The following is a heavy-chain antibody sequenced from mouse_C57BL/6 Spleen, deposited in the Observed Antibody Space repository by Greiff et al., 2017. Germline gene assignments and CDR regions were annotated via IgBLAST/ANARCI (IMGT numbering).Heavy chain of an antibody. CDR2: ISDGGSYT. D-gene: IGHD2-3*01. Sequence: EVMLVESGGGLVKPGGSLKLSCAASGFTFSSYAMSWVRQTPEKRLEWVATISDGGSYTYYPDNVKGRFTISRDNAKNNLYLQMSHLKSEDTAMYYCARILDGYYEDAMDYWGQGTSVTVSS. CDR1: GFTFSSYA. J-gene: IGHJ4*01. V-gene: IGHV5-4*03. CDR3: ARILDGYYEDAMDY.